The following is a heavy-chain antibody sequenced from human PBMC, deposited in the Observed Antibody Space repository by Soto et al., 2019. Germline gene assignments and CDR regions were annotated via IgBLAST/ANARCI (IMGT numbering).Heavy chain of an antibody. CDR2: ISGSDDST. V-gene: IGHV3-23*01. J-gene: IGHJ4*02. CDR3: AKMGRLLPPDRPDH. Sequence: PGGSLRLSCAASGFTFSTYAMTWVRQAPGKGLKWVSAISGSDDSTYYADSVKGRFTISRDNSKNTVFLQMDSLRGEDTAVYYCAKMGRLLPPDRPDHWGQGTLVTVSS. CDR1: GFTFSTYA.